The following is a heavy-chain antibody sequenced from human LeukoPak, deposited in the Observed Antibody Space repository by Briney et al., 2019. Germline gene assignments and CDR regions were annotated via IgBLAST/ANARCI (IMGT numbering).Heavy chain of an antibody. CDR2: IHQTGIT. CDR1: AGSFSDFY. CDR3: ARGACTTTSCYAFDI. Sequence: SETLSLTCAVYAGSFSDFYWSWIRQPPGKGLEWIGEIHQTGITNYNPSLKSRVTMSVDTSKNQFSLRLSSVTAADTAVYYCARGACTTTSCYAFDIWGRGTMLTVSS. D-gene: IGHD2-2*01. J-gene: IGHJ3*02. V-gene: IGHV4-34*01.